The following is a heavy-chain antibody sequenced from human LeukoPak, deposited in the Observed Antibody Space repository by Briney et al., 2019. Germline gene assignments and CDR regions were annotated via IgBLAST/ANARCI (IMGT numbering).Heavy chain of an antibody. J-gene: IGHJ6*02. CDR1: GFTFSSYG. Sequence: GGSLRLSCAASGFTFSSYGMHWVRQAPGKGLEWVAVIAYDGSNKYYADSVRGRFTFSRDNSKNTLYLQMNSLRPEDTAVYYCAKDHGRDMDYYRYGMDVWGQGTTVTVSS. D-gene: IGHD2-21*02. CDR2: IAYDGSNK. V-gene: IGHV3-30*18. CDR3: AKDHGRDMDYYRYGMDV.